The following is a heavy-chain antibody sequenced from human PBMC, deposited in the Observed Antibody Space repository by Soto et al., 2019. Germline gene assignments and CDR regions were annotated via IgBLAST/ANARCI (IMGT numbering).Heavy chain of an antibody. J-gene: IGHJ6*02. D-gene: IGHD3-3*01. CDR3: AKDRITIFATNYYYGMDV. CDR1: GFTFSNYA. Sequence: EVQLLESGGGLVQPGGSLRLSCAASGFTFSNYAMNWVRQAPGKGLEWVSGISGSGGSTFYAGSVKGRFTISRDNSKNTLYLQMNSLRAEGTAVYYCAKDRITIFATNYYYGMDVWGQGTTVTVSS. CDR2: ISGSGGST. V-gene: IGHV3-23*01.